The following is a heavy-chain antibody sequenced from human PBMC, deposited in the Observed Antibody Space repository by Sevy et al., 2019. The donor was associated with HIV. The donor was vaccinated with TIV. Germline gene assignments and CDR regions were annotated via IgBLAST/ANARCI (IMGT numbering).Heavy chain of an antibody. J-gene: IGHJ6*02. CDR3: ATCSPDYYYGMDV. V-gene: IGHV4-59*01. CDR2: FYYSRTT. D-gene: IGHD2-15*01. CDR1: GGSMSGYY. Sequence: SETLSLTCTVSGGSMSGYYLTWIRRPPGKGLEWIGYFYYSRTTNYNPSLKSRVTISVDRSKNQFSLKLNSVTAADTAVYYCATCSPDYYYGMDVWGQGTTVTVSS.